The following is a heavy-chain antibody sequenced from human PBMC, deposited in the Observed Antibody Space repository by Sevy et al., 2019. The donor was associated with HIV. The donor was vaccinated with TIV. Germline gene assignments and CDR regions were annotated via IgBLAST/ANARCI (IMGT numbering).Heavy chain of an antibody. CDR3: AKRGAVPIFGVFTPFDS. D-gene: IGHD3-3*01. J-gene: IGHJ4*02. CDR1: GFTFSSYA. CDR2: ISGSGGST. V-gene: IGHV3-23*01. Sequence: GGSLRLSCAASGFTFSSYAMSWVRQAPGKGLEWVSAISGSGGSTYYADSVKGRFTISRDNSKNTLYLQMNNLRAEDTAVYYCAKRGAVPIFGVFTPFDSWGQGTLVTVSS.